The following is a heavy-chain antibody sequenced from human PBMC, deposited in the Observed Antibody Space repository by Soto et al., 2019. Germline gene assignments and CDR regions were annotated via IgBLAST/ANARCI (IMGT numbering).Heavy chain of an antibody. V-gene: IGHV4-34*01. Sequence: SSATLSLTCAVYGVPFSGYYWSWIRQSPGKGLEWIGEINHSGNTNYNPSLKSRVTMLVDTSKNQFSLSLSSVTAADTAVYYCANLIVFHSSYYHDYWGHGTLVTV. CDR3: ANLIVFHSSYYHDY. J-gene: IGHJ4*01. CDR2: INHSGNT. D-gene: IGHD1-26*01. CDR1: GVPFSGYY.